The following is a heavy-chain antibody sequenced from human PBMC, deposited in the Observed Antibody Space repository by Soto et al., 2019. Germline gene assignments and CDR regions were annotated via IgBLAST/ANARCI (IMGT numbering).Heavy chain of an antibody. CDR2: IIPIFGTA. CDR3: ARDKPLSAAGTMDYYDGMDV. CDR1: GGTFSSYA. J-gene: IGHJ6*02. D-gene: IGHD6-13*01. Sequence: QVQLVQSGAEVKKPGSSVKVSCKASGGTFSSYAISWVRQAPGQGLEWMGGIIPIFGTANYAQKFQGRVTITADESTSTAYVELSSLVSEATAVYYCARDKPLSAAGTMDYYDGMDVWGQGTTVTVSS. V-gene: IGHV1-69*01.